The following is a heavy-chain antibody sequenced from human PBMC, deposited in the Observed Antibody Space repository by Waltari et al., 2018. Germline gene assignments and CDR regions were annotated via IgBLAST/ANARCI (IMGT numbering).Heavy chain of an antibody. J-gene: IGHJ5*02. CDR1: GGTFSSYA. Sequence: QVQLVQSGAEVKKPGSSVKVSCKASGGTFSSYAISWVRQAPGQGLEWMGVIIPIFGTAIYAQKFQSRVTITADESTSTAYMERSSLGSEDTAVYDCARGYCSSTSCQNWFDPWGQGTLVTVSS. CDR2: IIPIFGTA. CDR3: ARGYCSSTSCQNWFDP. V-gene: IGHV1-69*12. D-gene: IGHD2-2*01.